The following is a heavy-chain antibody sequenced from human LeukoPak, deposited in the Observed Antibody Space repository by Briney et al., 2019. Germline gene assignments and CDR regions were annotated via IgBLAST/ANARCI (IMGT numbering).Heavy chain of an antibody. CDR2: IIPIFGTA. CDR3: ARGGSVVVPAALFPVGYYYYMDV. Sequence: SVKVSCKASGGTFSSYAISWVRQAPGQGLEWMGGIIPIFGTANYAQKFQGRVTITADESTSTAYMELSSLRSEDTAVYYCARGGSVVVPAALFPVGYYYYMDVWGKGTTVTVSS. J-gene: IGHJ6*03. V-gene: IGHV1-69*13. D-gene: IGHD2-2*01. CDR1: GGTFSSYA.